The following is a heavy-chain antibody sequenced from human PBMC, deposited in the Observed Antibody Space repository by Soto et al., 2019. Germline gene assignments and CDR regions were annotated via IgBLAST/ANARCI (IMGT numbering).Heavy chain of an antibody. Sequence: QVQLQESGPGLVKPSETLSLTCTVSGDSISTYCWSWIRQPPGKGLEWIGYIHYTGSANYSPSLKSRVTISVDTSKNQFSLKLRSVTAADTAVYYCARDWGGGTSFDHWGQGTLVTVSS. D-gene: IGHD2-21*01. V-gene: IGHV4-59*01. J-gene: IGHJ4*02. CDR2: IHYTGSA. CDR1: GDSISTYC. CDR3: ARDWGGGTSFDH.